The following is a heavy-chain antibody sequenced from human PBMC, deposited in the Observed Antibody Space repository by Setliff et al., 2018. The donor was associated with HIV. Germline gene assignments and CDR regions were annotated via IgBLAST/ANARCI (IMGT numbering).Heavy chain of an antibody. CDR2: IYPGDADT. CDR1: GYTFTDYW. J-gene: IGHJ3*02. V-gene: IGHV5-51*01. D-gene: IGHD3-9*01. CDR3: ARHRAYDILTGYKGDAFDI. Sequence: GESLKISCEASGYTFTDYWIGWVRQMPGKGLEWMAIIYPGDADTRYSPSFQGQVTISADKSISTAYLQWNGLKASDTAMYYCARHRAYDILTGYKGDAFDIWGQGTMVTVSS.